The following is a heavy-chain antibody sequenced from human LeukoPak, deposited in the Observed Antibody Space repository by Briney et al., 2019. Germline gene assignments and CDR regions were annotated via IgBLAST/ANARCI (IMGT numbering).Heavy chain of an antibody. J-gene: IGHJ2*01. Sequence: SETLSLTCTVSGGSISSYYWSWIRQPPGKGLEWIGYIYYSGSTNYNPSLKSRVTISVDTSTNQFSLKLSSVTAADTAVYYCARMYSSSWYWYFDLWGRGTLVTVSS. V-gene: IGHV4-59*01. CDR3: ARMYSSSWYWYFDL. CDR1: GGSISSYY. CDR2: IYYSGST. D-gene: IGHD6-13*01.